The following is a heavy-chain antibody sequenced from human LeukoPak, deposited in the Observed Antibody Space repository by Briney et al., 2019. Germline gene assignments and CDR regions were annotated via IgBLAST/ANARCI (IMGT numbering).Heavy chain of an antibody. V-gene: IGHV1-2*02. D-gene: IGHD1-26*01. J-gene: IGHJ6*02. CDR1: GYTCTTYF. CDR2: INPNNGAT. Sequence: ASVKVSCETAGYTCTTYFMNWVHQAPGQGLEWMGWINPNNGATNYARIFQGRVTITSDTSVTTAYLDLNRLTSDDTAIYYCARRYSGSALNYVLDLWAPGTTVTVSS. CDR3: ARRYSGSALNYVLDL.